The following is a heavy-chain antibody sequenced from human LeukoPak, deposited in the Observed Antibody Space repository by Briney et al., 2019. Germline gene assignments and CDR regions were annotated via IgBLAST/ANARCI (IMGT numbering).Heavy chain of an antibody. CDR2: IYYSGST. J-gene: IGHJ5*02. Sequence: SQTLSLTCAVSGGSISSGGYSWSWIRQPPGKGLEWIGYIYYSGSTNYNPSLKSRVTISVDTSKNQFSLKLSSVTAADTAVYYCARHFSYYYGSGSYYSWFDPWGQGTLVTVSS. CDR3: ARHFSYYYGSGSYYSWFDP. D-gene: IGHD3-10*01. CDR1: GGSISSGGYS. V-gene: IGHV4-30-4*07.